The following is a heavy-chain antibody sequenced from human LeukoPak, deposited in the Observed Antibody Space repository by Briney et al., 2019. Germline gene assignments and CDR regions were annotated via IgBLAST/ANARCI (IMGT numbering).Heavy chain of an antibody. V-gene: IGHV4-59*01. CDR3: ARNTYYYGSGTYYYYGMDV. D-gene: IGHD3-10*01. CDR2: IYYSGST. Sequence: PSETLSLTCTVSGGSISSYYWSWIRQPPGKGLEWIGYIYYSGSTNYNPSLKSRVTISVDTSKNQFSLKLSSATAADTAVYYCARNTYYYGSGTYYYYGMDVWGQGTTVTVSS. CDR1: GGSISSYY. J-gene: IGHJ6*02.